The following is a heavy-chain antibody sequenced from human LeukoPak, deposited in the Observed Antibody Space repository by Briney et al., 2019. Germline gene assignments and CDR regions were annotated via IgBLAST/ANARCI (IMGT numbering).Heavy chain of an antibody. J-gene: IGHJ5*02. D-gene: IGHD3-9*01. CDR3: ARLGYYDILTGYFSNWFDP. CDR2: IYPGDSDT. CDR1: GYIFTSYW. V-gene: IGHV5-51*01. Sequence: GESLKISCKGSGYIFTSYWIGWVRHMPGKGLEWMGIIYPGDSDTRYSPSFQGQVTISADKSISTAYLQWSSLKASDTAMYYCARLGYYDILTGYFSNWFDPWGQGTLVTISS.